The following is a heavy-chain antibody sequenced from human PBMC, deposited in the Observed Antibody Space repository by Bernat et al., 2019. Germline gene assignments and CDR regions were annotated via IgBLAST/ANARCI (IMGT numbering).Heavy chain of an antibody. CDR3: ARTLITVTDDAFDI. V-gene: IGHV4-61*01. CDR2: IYYSGNT. D-gene: IGHD4-17*01. CDR1: GDSVSSGSYY. Sequence: QVQLQESGPGLVKPSETLSLTCAVSGDSVSSGSYYWSWIRQPPGKGLEWIGYIYYSGNTNYNPSLESRVTISVDMSKNQFSLKLSSVTAADTAVYYCARTLITVTDDAFDIWGQGTMVTVSS. J-gene: IGHJ3*02.